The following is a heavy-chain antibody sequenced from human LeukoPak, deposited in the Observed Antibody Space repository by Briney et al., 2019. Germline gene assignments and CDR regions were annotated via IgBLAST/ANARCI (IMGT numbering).Heavy chain of an antibody. D-gene: IGHD3-10*01. CDR3: ANMAGTSYYYYGMDV. Sequence: PGGSLRLSCAASGFTFSSYGMHWVRQAPGKGLEWVAVIWYDGSNKYYADSVKGRFTISRDNSKNTLYLQMNSLRAEDTAVYYCANMAGTSYYYYGMDVWGQGTTVTVSS. V-gene: IGHV3-33*06. CDR1: GFTFSSYG. J-gene: IGHJ6*02. CDR2: IWYDGSNK.